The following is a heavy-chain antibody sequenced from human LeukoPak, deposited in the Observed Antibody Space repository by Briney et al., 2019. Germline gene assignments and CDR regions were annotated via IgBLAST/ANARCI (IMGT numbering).Heavy chain of an antibody. CDR1: GYTFTSYG. CDR2: ISAYNGNT. J-gene: IGHJ5*02. CDR3: ARVRYSGYDSHNWFDP. V-gene: IGHV1-18*01. Sequence: ASVKVSCKASGYTFTSYGISWVRQAPGQGLEWMGWISAYNGNTNYAQKLQGRVTMTTDTSTSTAYMELRSLRSDDTAVYYCARVRYSGYDSHNWFDPWGQGTLVTVSS. D-gene: IGHD5-12*01.